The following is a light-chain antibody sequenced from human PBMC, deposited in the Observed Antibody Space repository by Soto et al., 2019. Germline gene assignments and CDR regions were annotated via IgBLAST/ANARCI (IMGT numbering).Light chain of an antibody. J-gene: IGKJ1*01. V-gene: IGKV3-20*01. Sequence: EIVLTQSPGTVSLSPGERATLSCRASQSVRSSFLAWYQQKPGQAPRLLISGASSRATGIPDRFSGSGSGTDFTLTISRLEPEDFAVYYCHHYGTAWTFGQGPNLEL. CDR1: QSVRSSF. CDR3: HHYGTAWT. CDR2: GAS.